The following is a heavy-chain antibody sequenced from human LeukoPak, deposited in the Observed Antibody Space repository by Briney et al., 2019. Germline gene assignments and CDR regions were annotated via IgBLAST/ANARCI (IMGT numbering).Heavy chain of an antibody. V-gene: IGHV3-48*03. CDR3: AREIVSAVAGNFDY. CDR2: ISSSGSTR. J-gene: IGHJ4*02. CDR1: GFTFSNYE. D-gene: IGHD6-19*01. Sequence: GGSLRLSCAASGFTFSNYEMNWVRQAPGKGLEWVSYISSSGSTRTYADSVEGRFTISRDNAKNSLSLEMNSLRAEDTAVYYCAREIVSAVAGNFDYWGQGTLVTVSS.